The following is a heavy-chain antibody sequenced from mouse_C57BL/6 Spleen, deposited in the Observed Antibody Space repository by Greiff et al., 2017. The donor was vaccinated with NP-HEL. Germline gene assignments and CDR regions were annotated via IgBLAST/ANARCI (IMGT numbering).Heavy chain of an antibody. D-gene: IGHD2-13*01. CDR3: VRQSGLYFDY. Sequence: EVKLVESGGGLVQPKGSLKLSCAASGFSFNTYAMNWVRQAPGKGLEWVARIRSKSNNYATYYADSVKDRFTISRDDSESMLYLQMNNLKTEDTAMYYCVRQSGLYFDYWGQGTTLTVSS. CDR1: GFSFNTYA. CDR2: IRSKSNNYAT. J-gene: IGHJ2*01. V-gene: IGHV10-1*01.